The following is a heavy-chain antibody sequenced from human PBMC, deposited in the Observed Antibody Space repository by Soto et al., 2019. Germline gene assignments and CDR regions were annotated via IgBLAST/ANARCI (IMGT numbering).Heavy chain of an antibody. CDR3: ARDLQYSRLFYGMDV. V-gene: IGHV4-31*03. CDR1: GGSISSGGYY. CDR2: IYYSGST. Sequence: SDTLSLRCTVSGGSISSGGYYWSWIRQHPGKGLEWIGYIYYSGSTYYNPSLKSRATISVDTSKNQFSLKLSSVTAADTAVYYCARDLQYSRLFYGMDVWGQWTTVT. J-gene: IGHJ6*02. D-gene: IGHD6-13*01.